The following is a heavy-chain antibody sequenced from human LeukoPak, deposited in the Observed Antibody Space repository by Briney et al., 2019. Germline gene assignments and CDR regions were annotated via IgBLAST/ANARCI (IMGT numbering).Heavy chain of an antibody. CDR3: AREYYGSGSYYNAPFDY. CDR2: IIPIFGTA. CDR1: GGTFSSYA. D-gene: IGHD3-10*01. V-gene: IGHV1-69*06. J-gene: IGHJ4*02. Sequence: ASVNVSCKSSGGTFSSYAISWVRQAPGQGLEGMGGIIPIFGTANYAQKFQGRVTITADKSTSTAYMELSSLRSEDTAVYYCAREYYGSGSYYNAPFDYWGQGTLVTVSS.